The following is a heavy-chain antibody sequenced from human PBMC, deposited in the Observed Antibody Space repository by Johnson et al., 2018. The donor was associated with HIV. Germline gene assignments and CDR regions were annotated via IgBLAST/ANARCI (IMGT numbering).Heavy chain of an antibody. Sequence: AQLVESGGGLVQPGGSLRLSCAASGFTFSSYWMSCVRQAPGKGLEWVANIKQDGSEKYYVDSGKGRFTISRDNDKNSLYLQMNRLRAEDTAVYYCVCLRVSLSAFDIWGQGTMVTVSS. CDR2: IKQDGSEK. CDR3: VCLRVSLSAFDI. J-gene: IGHJ3*02. D-gene: IGHD2-21*01. V-gene: IGHV3-7*01. CDR1: GFTFSSYW.